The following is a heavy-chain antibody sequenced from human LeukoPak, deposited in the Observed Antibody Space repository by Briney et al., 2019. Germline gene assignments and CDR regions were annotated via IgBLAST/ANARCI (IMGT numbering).Heavy chain of an antibody. CDR3: ATTARRIAAAVN. Sequence: GASVKVSCKVSGYTLTELSMHWVRQAPGKGLEWMGGFGPEDGETIYAQKFQGRVTMTEDTSTDTAYMELSSLRSEDTAVYYCATTARRIAAAVNWGQGTLVTVSS. D-gene: IGHD6-13*01. CDR2: FGPEDGET. CDR1: GYTLTELS. J-gene: IGHJ4*02. V-gene: IGHV1-24*01.